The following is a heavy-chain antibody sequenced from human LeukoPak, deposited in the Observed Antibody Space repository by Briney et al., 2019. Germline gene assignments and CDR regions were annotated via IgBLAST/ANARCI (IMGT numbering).Heavy chain of an antibody. CDR2: ITASGGRT. D-gene: IGHD3-3*01. CDR3: AKGLGFWSGYYTPFDY. Sequence: PGGSLRLSCAASGFTFSSYAMSWVRQTPGKGVEWVSGITASGGRTYHADSVKGRFTISRDNSINTLNLQMNNLRAEDTAIYYCAKGLGFWSGYYTPFDYWGQGSSVTVSS. V-gene: IGHV3-23*01. J-gene: IGHJ4*02. CDR1: GFTFSSYA.